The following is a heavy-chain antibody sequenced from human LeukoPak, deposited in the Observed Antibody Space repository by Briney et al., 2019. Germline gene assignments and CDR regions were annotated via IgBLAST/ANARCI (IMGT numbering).Heavy chain of an antibody. J-gene: IGHJ6*03. Sequence: ASVKVSCKASGYTFTSYGISWVRQAPGQGLEWMGWISAYNGNTNYAQKLQGRVTMTTDTSTSTAYMELRSLRSDDTAVYYCARASIAAQPSYYYYYYMDVWGKGTTVTVSS. CDR1: GYTFTSYG. CDR2: ISAYNGNT. CDR3: ARASIAAQPSYYYYYYMDV. D-gene: IGHD6-6*01. V-gene: IGHV1-18*01.